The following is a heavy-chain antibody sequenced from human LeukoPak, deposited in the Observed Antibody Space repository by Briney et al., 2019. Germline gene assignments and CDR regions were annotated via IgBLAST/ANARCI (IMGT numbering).Heavy chain of an antibody. CDR1: GFTFSSYG. J-gene: IGHJ4*02. V-gene: IGHV3-30*18. Sequence: GGSLRLSCAASGFTFSSYGMHWVRQAPGKGLEWVAVISYDGSNKYYADSVKGRFTISRDNSKNTLYLQMNSLRAEDTAVYYCAKDDSSSWYGFDYWGQGTLVTVSS. CDR3: AKDDSSSWYGFDY. D-gene: IGHD6-13*01. CDR2: ISYDGSNK.